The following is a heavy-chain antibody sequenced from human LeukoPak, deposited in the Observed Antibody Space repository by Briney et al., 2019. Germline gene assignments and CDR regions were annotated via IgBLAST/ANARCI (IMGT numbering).Heavy chain of an antibody. D-gene: IGHD3-9*01. CDR2: INYSGST. J-gene: IGHJ5*02. CDR1: GASITTYY. Sequence: SETLSLTCTVSGASITTYYWAWIRQVPGKGLEWIGEINYSGSTIYNPSLTSRILMSVDTSKNQFSLNLTSVTATDTAIYYCARALRDYDVLTGVAQGWFDPWAREPWSPSPQ. V-gene: IGHV4-59*08. CDR3: ARALRDYDVLTGVAQGWFDP.